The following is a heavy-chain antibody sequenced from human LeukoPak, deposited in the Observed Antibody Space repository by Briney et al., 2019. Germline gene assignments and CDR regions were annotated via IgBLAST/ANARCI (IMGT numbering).Heavy chain of an antibody. Sequence: SEPLSLPCPVSGGSIISGDYYWTGIRQPPGKGLEWIGYIYYSGSTNYNPSLKSRVTISVDTSKNQLSLKLTSVTAADTAVYYCAHTMDVSVTHFDYWGQGTLVTVSS. V-gene: IGHV4-30-4*08. CDR3: AHTMDVSVTHFDY. CDR1: GGSIISGDYY. D-gene: IGHD3-16*01. J-gene: IGHJ4*02. CDR2: IYYSGST.